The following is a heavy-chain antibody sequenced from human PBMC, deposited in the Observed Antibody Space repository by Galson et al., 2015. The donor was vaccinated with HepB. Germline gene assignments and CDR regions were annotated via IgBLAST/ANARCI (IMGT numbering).Heavy chain of an antibody. CDR2: ISSSSSYI. CDR1: GFTFSSYS. CDR3: AREGGVVLQPFDY. D-gene: IGHD3-3*01. V-gene: IGHV3-21*01. Sequence: LRLSCAASGFTFSSYSMNWVRQAPGKGLEWVSSISSSSSYIYYADSVKGRFTISRDNAKNSLYLQMNSLRAEDTAVYYCAREGGVVLQPFDYWGQGTLVTVSS. J-gene: IGHJ4*02.